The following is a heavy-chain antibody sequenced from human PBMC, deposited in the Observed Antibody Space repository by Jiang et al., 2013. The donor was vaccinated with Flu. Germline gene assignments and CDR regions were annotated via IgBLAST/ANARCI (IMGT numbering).Heavy chain of an antibody. CDR3: ARGYCSGGSCPIDY. CDR2: INHSGST. CDR1: GGSVQWLRT. Sequence: YGGSVQWLRTGAGSASPHGRGVEWIGEINHSGSTNYNPSLKSRVTISVDTSKNQFSLKLSSVTAADTAVYYCARGYCSGGSCPIDYWGQGTLVTVSS. D-gene: IGHD2-15*01. V-gene: IGHV4-34*01. J-gene: IGHJ4*02.